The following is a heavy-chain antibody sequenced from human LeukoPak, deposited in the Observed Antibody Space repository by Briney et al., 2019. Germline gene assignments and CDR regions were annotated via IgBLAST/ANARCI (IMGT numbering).Heavy chain of an antibody. CDR3: ARSTSGWEYYFDY. J-gene: IGHJ4*02. CDR1: GYSLTSYW. CDR2: TYPGDSDT. V-gene: IGHV5-51*01. D-gene: IGHD6-19*01. Sequence: GESLKISCKGSGYSLTSYWIGWVRQMPGNGLEWMGITYPGDSDTRYSPSFQVQVTISADKSIRPAYLQWSSLNASATAMYYCARSTSGWEYYFDYCGQGNLVTVSS.